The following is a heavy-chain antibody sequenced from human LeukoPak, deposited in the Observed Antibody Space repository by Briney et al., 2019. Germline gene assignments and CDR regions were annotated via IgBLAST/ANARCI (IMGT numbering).Heavy chain of an antibody. CDR3: ARDYASEYMDV. J-gene: IGHJ6*03. V-gene: IGHV3-11*04. Sequence: GGSLRLSCEASGFTFSDFYMSWIRQAPGQGLEWLSYISTTGYTIYYADSVKGRFTISRDDTQNSLFLQMDSLRVEDTAVYYCARDYASEYMDVWGKGTTVTVSS. CDR2: ISTTGYTI. D-gene: IGHD3-16*01. CDR1: GFTFSDFY.